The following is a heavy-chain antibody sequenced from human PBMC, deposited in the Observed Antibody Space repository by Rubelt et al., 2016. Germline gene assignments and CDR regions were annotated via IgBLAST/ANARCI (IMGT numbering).Heavy chain of an antibody. J-gene: IGHJ4*02. CDR3: ARADSVGTLDY. V-gene: IGHV3-7*05. CDR1: GFTFSAYW. D-gene: IGHD3-16*01. Sequence: EVQLVESGGGLVQPGGSLRLSCAVSGFTFSAYWMTWVRQAPGEGLEWVANIKQDGSEKYYVDSVKGRFTISRDNAENSLYLQMNSLRAEDTAVCGGARADSVGTLDYGGQGTLVTGSS. CDR2: IKQDGSEK.